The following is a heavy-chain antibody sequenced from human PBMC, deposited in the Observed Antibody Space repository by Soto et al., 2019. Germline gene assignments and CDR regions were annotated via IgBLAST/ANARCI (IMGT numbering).Heavy chain of an antibody. D-gene: IGHD3-3*01. V-gene: IGHV3-33*01. J-gene: IGHJ6*02. CDR1: GFTFSSYG. Sequence: PGGSLRLSCAASGFTFSSYGMHWVRQAPGKRLEWVAVIWYDGSNKYYADSVKGRFTISRDNSKNTLYLQMNSLRAEDTAAYYCARDREYYDFWSGYYKDYYYGMDVWGQGTTVTVSS. CDR2: IWYDGSNK. CDR3: ARDREYYDFWSGYYKDYYYGMDV.